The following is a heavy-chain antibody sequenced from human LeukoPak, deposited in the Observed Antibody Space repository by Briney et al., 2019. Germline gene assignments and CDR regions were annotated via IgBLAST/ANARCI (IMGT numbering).Heavy chain of an antibody. D-gene: IGHD4-17*01. V-gene: IGHV3-30*18. CDR1: GFTFRSYA. CDR3: AKGARGDTVTSIVGLNWFDP. CDR2: ISYNGSNK. J-gene: IGHJ5*02. Sequence: GGSLRLSCAASGFTFRSYAMHWVRQAPGKGLEWVAVISYNGSNKYYADSAKGRFSISRDNSKNTLYLQMNSLRADDTAVYYCAKGARGDTVTSIVGLNWFDPWGQGTLVTVSS.